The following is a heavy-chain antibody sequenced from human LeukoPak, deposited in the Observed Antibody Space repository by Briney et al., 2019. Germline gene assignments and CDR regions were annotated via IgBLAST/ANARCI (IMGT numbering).Heavy chain of an antibody. D-gene: IGHD3-10*01. Sequence: PSETLSLTCTVSGGSVSSGSYYWSWIRQPPGKGLEWIGYIYYSGSTNYNPSLKSRVTISVDTSKNQFSLKLSSVTAADTAVYYCARARSALDYWGQGTLVTVSS. J-gene: IGHJ4*02. CDR1: GGSVSSGSYY. V-gene: IGHV4-61*01. CDR3: ARARSALDY. CDR2: IYYSGST.